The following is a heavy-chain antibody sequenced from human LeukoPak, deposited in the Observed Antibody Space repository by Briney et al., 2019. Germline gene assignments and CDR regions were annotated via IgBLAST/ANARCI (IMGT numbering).Heavy chain of an antibody. Sequence: PGGSLRLSCAASGFTFSSYAMSWVRQAPGKGLEWVSAISGSGDNTYYADSVKGRFTISRDNSKNTLYLQMNSLRAEDTAVYYCAKELMTAAAGTVGFDIWGQGTMVTVSS. V-gene: IGHV3-23*01. J-gene: IGHJ3*02. CDR2: ISGSGDNT. CDR3: AKELMTAAAGTVGFDI. CDR1: GFTFSSYA. D-gene: IGHD6-13*01.